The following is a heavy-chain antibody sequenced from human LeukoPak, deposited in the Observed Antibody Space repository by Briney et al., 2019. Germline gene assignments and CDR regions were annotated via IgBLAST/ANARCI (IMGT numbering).Heavy chain of an antibody. CDR1: GFTFSSHD. V-gene: IGHV3-13*04. CDR2: IGVVGDT. Sequence: GGSLRLSCAASGFTFSSHDMHWVRQATGKGLEWISAIGVVGDTYYAGSVKGRFTISRENAKNSLFLQMNSLRVGDTAVYFCAKADLGELSSAGEFDYWGQGTLVTVSS. CDR3: AKADLGELSSAGEFDY. D-gene: IGHD3-16*02. J-gene: IGHJ4*02.